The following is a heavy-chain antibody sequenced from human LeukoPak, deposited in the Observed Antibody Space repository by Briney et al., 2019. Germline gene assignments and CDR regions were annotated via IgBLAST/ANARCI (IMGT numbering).Heavy chain of an antibody. V-gene: IGHV4-34*01. CDR2: INHSGST. D-gene: IGHD1-26*01. CDR1: GGSFSGYY. Sequence: SETLSLTCAVYGGSFSGYYWSWIRQPPGKGLEWIGEINHSGSTNYNPSLKSRVTISVDTSKNQFSLKLSSVTAADTAVYYCARDTSGSHGRVFDYWGQGTLVTVSS. J-gene: IGHJ4*02. CDR3: ARDTSGSHGRVFDY.